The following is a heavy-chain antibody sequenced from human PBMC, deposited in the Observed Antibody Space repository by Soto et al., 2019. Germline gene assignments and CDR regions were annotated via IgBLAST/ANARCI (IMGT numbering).Heavy chain of an antibody. CDR3: ARLHISNYDFWSGYRGGYYFDY. D-gene: IGHD3-3*01. V-gene: IGHV1-8*01. Sequence: SAKVSFKASCYTFTSYDINWVRQATVQGLEWMGWINPNSGSTGYAQKFQGRVTMTRNTSISTAYMELSSLRSEDTAVYYCARLHISNYDFWSGYRGGYYFDYWGQGTLVTVSS. CDR2: INPNSGST. J-gene: IGHJ4*02. CDR1: CYTFTSYD.